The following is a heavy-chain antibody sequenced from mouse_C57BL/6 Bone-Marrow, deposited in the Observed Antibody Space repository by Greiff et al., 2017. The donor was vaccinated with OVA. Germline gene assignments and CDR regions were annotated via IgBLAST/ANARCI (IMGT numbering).Heavy chain of an antibody. CDR2: INPNYGTT. J-gene: IGHJ4*01. Sequence: EIQLQESGPELVKPGASVNISCKASGYSFTDYNMNWVKQSNGKSLEWIGVINPNYGTTSYNQKFKGKATLTVDQSSSTAYMQLNSLTSEDSAVYYCARSTVYYYGYAMDYWGQGTSVTVSS. D-gene: IGHD1-1*01. CDR1: GYSFTDYN. V-gene: IGHV1-39*01. CDR3: ARSTVYYYGYAMDY.